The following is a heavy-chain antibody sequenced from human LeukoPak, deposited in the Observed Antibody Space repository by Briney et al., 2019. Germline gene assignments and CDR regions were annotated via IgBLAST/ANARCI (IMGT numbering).Heavy chain of an antibody. CDR1: GGSFSGYY. V-gene: IGHV4-34*01. Sequence: SETLSLTCAVYGGSFSGYYWSWIRQPPGKGLEWIGEINHSGSTNYNPSLKSRVTISVDRSKNQFSLKLSSVTAADTAVYYRARTVDTAMVILFDYWGQGTLVTVSS. CDR2: INHSGST. J-gene: IGHJ4*02. D-gene: IGHD5-18*01. CDR3: ARTVDTAMVILFDY.